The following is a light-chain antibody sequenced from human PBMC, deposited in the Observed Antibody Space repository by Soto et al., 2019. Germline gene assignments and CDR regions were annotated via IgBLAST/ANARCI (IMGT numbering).Light chain of an antibody. CDR2: TNN. Sequence: QPVLTQPPSASGTPGQRVTISCSGGKSDIGSNTVYWFQQFPGTAPRLVIYTNNQRPSGVPDRFSGSKSGTSASLVISGLQSEDEADYYCATWDDSLHVCVFGGGTQLTVL. CDR1: KSDIGSNT. J-gene: IGLJ3*02. CDR3: ATWDDSLHVCV. V-gene: IGLV1-44*01.